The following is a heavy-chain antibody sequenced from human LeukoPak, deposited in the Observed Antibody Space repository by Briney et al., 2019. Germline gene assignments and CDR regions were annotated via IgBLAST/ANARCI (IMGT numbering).Heavy chain of an antibody. Sequence: SETLSLTCTVSGGSISRSSYYWGWIRQPPGKGLEWIGSIYYSGSTYYNPSLKSRVTISVDTSKNQFSLTLTSVTAADTAVYYCARERWGVVAASTYYYFYIDVWGKGTAVTVSS. J-gene: IGHJ6*03. CDR1: GGSISRSSYY. CDR2: IYYSGST. D-gene: IGHD2-15*01. CDR3: ARERWGVVAASTYYYFYIDV. V-gene: IGHV4-39*07.